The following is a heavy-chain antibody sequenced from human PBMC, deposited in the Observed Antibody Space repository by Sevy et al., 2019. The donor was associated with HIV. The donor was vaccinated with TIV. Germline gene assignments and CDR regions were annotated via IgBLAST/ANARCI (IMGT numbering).Heavy chain of an antibody. CDR2: IYSGGST. J-gene: IGHJ4*02. CDR3: AREGLASFDY. D-gene: IGHD2-15*01. CDR1: GFTISSNY. Sequence: GGSLRLSCAASGFTISSNYMSWVRQAPGKGLEWVSVIYSGGSTYYADSVKGRFTISRHNSKNTLYLQMNSLRAEDTAVYYCAREGLASFDYWGQGTLVTVSS. V-gene: IGHV3-53*04.